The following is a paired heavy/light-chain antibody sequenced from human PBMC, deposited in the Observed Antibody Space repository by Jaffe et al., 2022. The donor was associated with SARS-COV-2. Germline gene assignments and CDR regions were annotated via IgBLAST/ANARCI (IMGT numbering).Light chain of an antibody. V-gene: IGKV2-28*01. CDR2: LGS. J-gene: IGKJ1*01. CDR1: QSLLRNGYSY. Sequence: DIVMTQSPLSLPVTPGEPASISCRSSQSLLRNGYSYLDWYLQKPGQPPQLLIYLGSNRASGVPDRFSGSGSGTDFTLKISRVEAEDVGVYYCMQALQTLGTFGQGTKVEIK. CDR3: MQALQTLGT.
Heavy chain of an antibody. CDR1: GFSLNTRGMC. V-gene: IGHV2-70*01. CDR2: IDWDGDK. CDR3: ARTQRGYTYGNGAFDT. J-gene: IGHJ3*02. Sequence: QVTLRESGPALVKPTQTLTLTCAFSGFSLNTRGMCVSWIRQPPGKALEWLALIDWDGDKFYSTSLKSRLTISKATSKNQVVLTMTNMDPADTGTYYCARTQRGYTYGNGAFDTWGHGTMVTVSS. D-gene: IGHD5-18*01.